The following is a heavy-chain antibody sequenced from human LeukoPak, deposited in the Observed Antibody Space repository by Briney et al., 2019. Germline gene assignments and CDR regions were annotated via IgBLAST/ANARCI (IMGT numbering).Heavy chain of an antibody. CDR3: ARVDYTDEGFAY. CDR1: GFTFKNYW. CDR2: IKHDGSEK. Sequence: GGSLRLSCAASGFTFKNYWMTWVRQAPGKGLEWVANIKHDGSEKNYVDSVKGRFTISRDNAKNPLSLQMNSLRAEDTALYYCARVDYTDEGFAYWGQGTLVTASS. V-gene: IGHV3-7*01. J-gene: IGHJ4*02. D-gene: IGHD4-11*01.